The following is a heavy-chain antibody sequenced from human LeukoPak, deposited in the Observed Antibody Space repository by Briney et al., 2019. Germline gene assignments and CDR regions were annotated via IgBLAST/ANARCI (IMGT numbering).Heavy chain of an antibody. CDR3: AREGCSSTSCYPYYYYYYGMDV. D-gene: IGHD2-2*01. CDR2: ISGSGGST. Sequence: GGSLRLSCAASGFTFSSYAMSWVREAPGKGLEWVSAISGSGGSTYYADSVKGRFTISRENSKNTLYLQMNSLRAEDTAVYYCAREGCSSTSCYPYYYYYYGMDVWGQGTTVTVSS. V-gene: IGHV3-23*01. CDR1: GFTFSSYA. J-gene: IGHJ6*02.